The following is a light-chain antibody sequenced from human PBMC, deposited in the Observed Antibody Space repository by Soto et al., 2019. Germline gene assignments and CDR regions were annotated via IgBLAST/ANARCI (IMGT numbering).Light chain of an antibody. CDR2: DAS. J-gene: IGKJ4*01. Sequence: DIQMTQSPSTLSASVGDRVTITCRASQSISSWLAWYQQKPGKAPKLLIYDASSLESGVPSRFSGSGSGTEFTVTISSLQPDDFATYYCQQYNSYSPPLTFGGGTKVEIK. V-gene: IGKV1-5*01. CDR3: QQYNSYSPPLT. CDR1: QSISSW.